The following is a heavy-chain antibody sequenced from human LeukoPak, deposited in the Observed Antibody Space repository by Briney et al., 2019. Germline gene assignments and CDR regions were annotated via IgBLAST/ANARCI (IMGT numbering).Heavy chain of an antibody. Sequence: SETLSLTCAVYGESFNNYYWTWIRQSPGKGLEWIGEINHSGSTNYKTSLKSRVTISVDPSKNQFSLKLTSAIAADTAVYYCARAGWFGELYGPLDFWGQGTLVTVSS. D-gene: IGHD3-10*01. CDR2: INHSGST. CDR1: GESFNNYY. J-gene: IGHJ4*02. CDR3: ARAGWFGELYGPLDF. V-gene: IGHV4-34*01.